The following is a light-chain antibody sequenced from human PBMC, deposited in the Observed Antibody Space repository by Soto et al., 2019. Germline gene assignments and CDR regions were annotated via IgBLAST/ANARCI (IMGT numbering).Light chain of an antibody. Sequence: DIQMTHSPSTLSASVGDRVTITCRASQSISSWLAWYQQKPGKAPKLLIYKASSLESGVPSRFSGSGSGTEFTLTISSLQPDDFATYYCQQYNSYSRTFGQGTKV. CDR2: KAS. CDR3: QQYNSYSRT. V-gene: IGKV1-5*03. CDR1: QSISSW. J-gene: IGKJ1*01.